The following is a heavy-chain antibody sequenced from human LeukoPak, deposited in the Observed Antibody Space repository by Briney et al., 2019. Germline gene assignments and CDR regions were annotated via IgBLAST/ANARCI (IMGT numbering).Heavy chain of an antibody. CDR3: AKDYDRSYYYGSGSYSAFDY. J-gene: IGHJ4*02. D-gene: IGHD3-10*01. V-gene: IGHV3-23*01. Sequence: GGTLRLSCAASGLTFSSYGMSWVRQAPGRGLEWVSAISTTGGTTYYADSVRGRFTISRDNSRNTLYLQMNSLRAEDTAIYYCAKDYDRSYYYGSGSYSAFDYWGQGTLVTVSS. CDR1: GLTFSSYG. CDR2: ISTTGGTT.